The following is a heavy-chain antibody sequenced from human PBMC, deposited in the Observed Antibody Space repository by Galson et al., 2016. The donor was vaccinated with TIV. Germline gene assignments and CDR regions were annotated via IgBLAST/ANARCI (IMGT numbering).Heavy chain of an antibody. CDR2: INTDGDAS. Sequence: SLRLSCAASGFTFSNYWMHWVRQSPGEGLIYVSRINTDGDASDYAGSVKGRFTISRDNVKNIVFLQMTALRVEDTAVYYCARGNPGSPNFWGQGTLVTVSS. J-gene: IGHJ4*02. CDR1: GFTFSNYW. V-gene: IGHV3-74*01. D-gene: IGHD2-15*01. CDR3: ARGNPGSPNF.